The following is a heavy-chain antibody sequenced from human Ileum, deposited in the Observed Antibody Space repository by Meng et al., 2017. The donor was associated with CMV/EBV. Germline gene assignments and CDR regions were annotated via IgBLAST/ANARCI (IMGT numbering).Heavy chain of an antibody. Sequence: SCVASDFTLNCAWMNWVRQAPGKGLEWVGRVKSASAGGAADAAAPVKGRFTVSRDDSRKTVHLQMDNLKIEDTAVYYCTTGWDQYFDFWGQGALVTVSS. D-gene: IGHD1-26*01. CDR2: VKSASAGGAA. V-gene: IGHV3-15*07. J-gene: IGHJ4*02. CDR3: TTGWDQYFDF. CDR1: DFTLNCAW.